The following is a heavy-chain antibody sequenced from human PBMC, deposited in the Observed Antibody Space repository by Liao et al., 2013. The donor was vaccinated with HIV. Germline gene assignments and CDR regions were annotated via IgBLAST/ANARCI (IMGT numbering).Heavy chain of an antibody. V-gene: IGHV4-34*01. Sequence: QVRLQQWGAGLLKPSETLSLTCAVYGGSFSGYYWSWIRQPPGKGLEWIGEINHSGSTNYNPSLKSRVTISVDTSKNQFSLKLSSVTAADTAVYYCARPIAARPGHYYYMDVWGKGTTVTVSS. CDR1: GGSFSGYY. J-gene: IGHJ6*03. CDR2: INHSGST. CDR3: ARPIAARPGHYYYMDV. D-gene: IGHD6-6*01.